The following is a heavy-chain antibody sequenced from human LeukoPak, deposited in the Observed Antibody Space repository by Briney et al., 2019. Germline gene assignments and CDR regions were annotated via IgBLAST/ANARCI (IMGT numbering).Heavy chain of an antibody. V-gene: IGHV1-18*01. Sequence: AAVKVSCKASGYTFTSYGISWVRQAPGQGLEWMGWISAYNGNTNYAQKLQGRVTMTTDTSTRTAYMELRSLRSDDTAVYYCARVLGAARAPPYYDSSGPPVYFDYWGQGTLVTVSS. J-gene: IGHJ4*02. CDR1: GYTFTSYG. CDR2: ISAYNGNT. D-gene: IGHD3-22*01. CDR3: ARVLGAARAPPYYDSSGPPVYFDY.